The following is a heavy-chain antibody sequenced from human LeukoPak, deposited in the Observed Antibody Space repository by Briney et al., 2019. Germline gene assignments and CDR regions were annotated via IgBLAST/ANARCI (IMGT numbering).Heavy chain of an antibody. CDR3: AKDKAFLAGYFDY. CDR2: IRYDASDK. CDR1: GFTFSRHG. Sequence: GGSLRLSCAASGFTFSRHGMHWVRQAPGKGLEWVAFIRYDASDKYYADSVKGRFTISRDNSKNTLYLQMNSLRPEDTAVYYCAKDKAFLAGYFDYWSQGNLVTVSS. J-gene: IGHJ4*02. V-gene: IGHV3-30*02.